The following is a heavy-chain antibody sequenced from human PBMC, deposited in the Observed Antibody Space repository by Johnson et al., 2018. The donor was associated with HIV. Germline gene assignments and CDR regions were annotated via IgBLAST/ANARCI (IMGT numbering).Heavy chain of an antibody. Sequence: QVLLVESGGGVVQPGGSLRLSCAASGFTFSSFGMHWVRQAPGKGLEWVAFIRYDGSNKYFAASVKGRFTISRDNSKNTLYLQMNSLRAEDTAVYYCAKGGSGTTRIRAQKGAFDIWGQGTMVTVSS. CDR3: AKGGSGTTRIRAQKGAFDI. CDR2: IRYDGSNK. V-gene: IGHV3-30*02. D-gene: IGHD6-19*01. CDR1: GFTFSSFG. J-gene: IGHJ3*02.